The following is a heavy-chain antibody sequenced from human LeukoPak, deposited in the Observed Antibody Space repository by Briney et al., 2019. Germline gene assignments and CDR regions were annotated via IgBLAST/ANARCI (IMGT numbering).Heavy chain of an antibody. CDR3: ASVAGYSSQGRLGYFDY. CDR2: ISGSGGST. J-gene: IGHJ4*02. Sequence: AGGSLRLSCAASGFTFSSYAMSWVRQAPGKGLEWVSAISGSGGSTYYADSVKGRFTISRDNSKNTLYLQMNSLRAEDTAVYYCASVAGYSSQGRLGYFDYWGQGTLVTVSS. V-gene: IGHV3-23*01. D-gene: IGHD6-13*01. CDR1: GFTFSSYA.